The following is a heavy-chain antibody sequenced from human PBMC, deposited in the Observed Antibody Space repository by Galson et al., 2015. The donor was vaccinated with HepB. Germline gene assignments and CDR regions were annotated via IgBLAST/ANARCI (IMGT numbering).Heavy chain of an antibody. CDR2: IYSGDNT. J-gene: IGHJ3*02. Sequence: SLRLSCAASGFTVSSKYMSWVRQAPGKGLEWVSIIYSGDNTYYADSVKGRFTISRDNSKNTLYLQMNSLRAEDTAVYHCARGAACGSGTRGGFEIWGQGTMVAVS. CDR3: ARGAACGSGTRGGFEI. CDR1: GFTVSSKY. D-gene: IGHD3-10*01. V-gene: IGHV3-53*01.